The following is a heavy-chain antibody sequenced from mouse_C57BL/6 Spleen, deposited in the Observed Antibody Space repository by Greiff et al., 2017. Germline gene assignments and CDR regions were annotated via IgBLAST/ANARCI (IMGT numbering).Heavy chain of an antibody. V-gene: IGHV5-17*01. J-gene: IGHJ4*01. CDR2: ISRGSSTI. CDR1: GFTFSDYG. Sequence: DVHLVESGGGLVKPGGSLKLSCAASGFTFSDYGMHWVRQAPGKGLEWVAYISRGSSTIYYADTVKGRFIISRDNAKNTLFLQMTSLRSEDTAMYYCASSCYDYGDAMDYWGQGTSVTVSS. D-gene: IGHD2-4*01. CDR3: ASSCYDYGDAMDY.